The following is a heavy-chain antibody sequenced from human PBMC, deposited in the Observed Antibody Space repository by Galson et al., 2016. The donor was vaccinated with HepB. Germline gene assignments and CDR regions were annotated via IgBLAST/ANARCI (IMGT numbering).Heavy chain of an antibody. CDR2: IDSGGDT. Sequence: SLRLSCAASGVTVGNNLMSWVRQAPGKGLEWVSLIDSGGDTVYAESVKGRFSISRDSSKNTVYLQMHGLRAEDTAVYYCARNVPVVTPWGYWGQGTLVSVSS. CDR3: ARNVPVVTPWGY. J-gene: IGHJ4*02. CDR1: GVTVGNNL. V-gene: IGHV3-66*01. D-gene: IGHD4-23*01.